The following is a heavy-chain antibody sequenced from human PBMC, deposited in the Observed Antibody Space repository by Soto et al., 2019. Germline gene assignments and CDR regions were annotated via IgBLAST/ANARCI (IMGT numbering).Heavy chain of an antibody. CDR3: ARVPSYYYDSSVPDTDY. CDR2: MNPNSGNT. J-gene: IGHJ4*02. V-gene: IGHV1-8*01. D-gene: IGHD3-22*01. CDR1: GYTFTSYD. Sequence: ASVKVSCQASGYTFTSYDINWVRQATGQGVEWMGWMNPNSGNTGYAQKFQGRVTMTRNTSISTAYMELSSLRSEDTAVDYCARVPSYYYDSSVPDTDYWGQGTLVTVSS.